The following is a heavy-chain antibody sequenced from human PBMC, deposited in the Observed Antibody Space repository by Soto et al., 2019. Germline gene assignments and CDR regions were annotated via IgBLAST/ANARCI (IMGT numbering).Heavy chain of an antibody. V-gene: IGHV3-74*01. D-gene: IGHD5-18*01. CDR1: GFSFSSYW. Sequence: EVQLVESGGGLVQPGGSLRLSCAASGFSFSSYWIHWVRQAPGKGLVWVSRIKTDGSTTDYADSVKGRFTISRDNAKNTLYLQMNSLRAEETAVYYCAKREGNTYGLFHWGQGTLVTVSS. J-gene: IGHJ4*02. CDR2: IKTDGSTT. CDR3: AKREGNTYGLFH.